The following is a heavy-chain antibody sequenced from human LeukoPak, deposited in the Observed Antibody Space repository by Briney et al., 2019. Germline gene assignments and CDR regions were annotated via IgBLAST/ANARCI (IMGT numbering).Heavy chain of an antibody. CDR3: ARTYGGNSRENWFDP. Sequence: VTVSCXASGGTFXXYAISWVRQAPGQGLEWMGRIIPILGIANYAQKFQGRVTITADKSTSTAYMELSSLRSEDTAVYYCARTYGGNSRENWFDPWGQGTLVTVSS. J-gene: IGHJ5*02. CDR1: GGTFXXYA. V-gene: IGHV1-69*04. D-gene: IGHD4-23*01. CDR2: IIPILGIA.